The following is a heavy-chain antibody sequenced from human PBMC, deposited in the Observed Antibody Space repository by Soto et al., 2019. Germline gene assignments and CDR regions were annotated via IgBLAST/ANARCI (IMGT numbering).Heavy chain of an antibody. CDR2: INTDGSST. D-gene: IGHD3-10*01. CDR3: AKRGVDTFGLSY. CDR1: GFTFSSFW. V-gene: IGHV3-74*01. J-gene: IGHJ4*02. Sequence: GGSLRLSCAVSGFTFSSFWMHWVRQAPGEGLVWVSRINTDGSSTSYADSVKGRFTISRDNAKNTLYLQMNSLRVEDTAMYYCAKRGVDTFGLSYWGQGALVTVSS.